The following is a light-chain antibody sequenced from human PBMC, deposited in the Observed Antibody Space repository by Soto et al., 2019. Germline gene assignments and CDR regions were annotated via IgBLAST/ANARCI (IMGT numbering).Light chain of an antibody. CDR2: GAS. CDR3: QHYNYWPWT. J-gene: IGKJ1*01. V-gene: IGKV3-15*01. Sequence: EIVMTQSPATLSVSPGERATLSCRASQSLSSNLAWYQQKPGQAPRLLIYGASSRATGIPARFSGSGSGTEFTLTISSLQSEDFAVYYCQHYNYWPWTFGQGTEVDIK. CDR1: QSLSSN.